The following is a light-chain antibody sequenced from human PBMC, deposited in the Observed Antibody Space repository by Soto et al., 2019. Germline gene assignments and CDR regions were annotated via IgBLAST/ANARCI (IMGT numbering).Light chain of an antibody. CDR2: GNN. V-gene: IGLV1-40*01. Sequence: QSVLTQPPSVSGAPGQRVTISCIGATSDVHWYQHLPGTAPKLLIYGNNNRPSGVPHRVSGSKSGTSASLAITGLQAEDEADYYCQSFDSSLSALYVFGTGTKLTVL. CDR1: GATSD. CDR3: QSFDSSLSALYV. J-gene: IGLJ1*01.